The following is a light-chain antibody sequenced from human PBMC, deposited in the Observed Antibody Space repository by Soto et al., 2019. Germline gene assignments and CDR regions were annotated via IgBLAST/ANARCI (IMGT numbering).Light chain of an antibody. CDR1: SSNIGGNT. V-gene: IGLV1-44*01. Sequence: QSLPTQPPSASRTPGQTVTISCSGSSSNIGGNTVNWYQQLPGTTPRLLIYNHTQRPSGVPARFSASKSGTSASLAISGLQSEDEGDYFCATWDASLSLLYVFGTGTKFTVL. J-gene: IGLJ1*01. CDR3: ATWDASLSLLYV. CDR2: NHT.